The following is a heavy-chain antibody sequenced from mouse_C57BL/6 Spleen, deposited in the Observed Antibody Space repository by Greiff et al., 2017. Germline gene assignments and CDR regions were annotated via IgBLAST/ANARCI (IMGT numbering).Heavy chain of an antibody. V-gene: IGHV1-64*01. D-gene: IGHD1-1*01. CDR2: IHPNSGST. Sequence: QVQLQQPGAELVKPGASVKLSCKASGYTFTSYWMHWVKQRPGQGLEWIGMIHPNSGSTNYNEKFKSKATLTVDKSSSTAYMQLSSLTSEDSAVYYCASHCGSSCFAYWGQGTLVTVSA. CDR3: ASHCGSSCFAY. CDR1: GYTFTSYW. J-gene: IGHJ3*01.